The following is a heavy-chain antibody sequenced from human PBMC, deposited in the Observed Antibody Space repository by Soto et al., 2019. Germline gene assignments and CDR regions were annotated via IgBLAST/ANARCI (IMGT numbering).Heavy chain of an antibody. CDR1: GYTLISYG. CDR3: GITKREVIAAAVTDRYGMDV. D-gene: IGHD6-13*01. J-gene: IGHJ6*02. V-gene: IGHV1-18*01. Sequence: ASVKVSCKASGYTLISYGISWVRQAPGQGLEWMGWISAYNGNTNYAQKFQGRVTMSTDTSTSTAYMELRSLRSDDTAVYYCGITKREVIAAAVTDRYGMDVWGQGTTVTVSS. CDR2: ISAYNGNT.